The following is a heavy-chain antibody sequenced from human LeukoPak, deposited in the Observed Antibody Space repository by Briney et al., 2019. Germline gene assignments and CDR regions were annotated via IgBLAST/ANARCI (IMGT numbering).Heavy chain of an antibody. CDR3: ARGRGIVVVVAEIYGMDV. D-gene: IGHD2-15*01. CDR2: IYYSGST. V-gene: IGHV4-39*01. CDR1: GGSISSSSYY. Sequence: SETLSLTCTVSGGSISSSSYYWVWIRQPPGKGLDWIGTIYYSGSTHYNPSLKTRVTIFQDTSKNQFSLKLSSVTAADTAVYYCARGRGIVVVVAEIYGMDVWGQGTTVTVSS. J-gene: IGHJ6*02.